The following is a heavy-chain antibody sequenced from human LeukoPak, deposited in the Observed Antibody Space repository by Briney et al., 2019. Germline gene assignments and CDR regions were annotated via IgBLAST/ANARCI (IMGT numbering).Heavy chain of an antibody. D-gene: IGHD2-8*01. CDR1: GYTFTSYY. V-gene: IGHV1-46*01. CDR2: INPSGGST. J-gene: IGHJ4*02. Sequence: ASVKVSCKASGYTFTSYYMHWVRQAPGQGLEWMGIINPSGGSTSYAQKFQGRVTMTRDMSTSTDYMELSSLRAEDTAVYYCAKCTRTNGVCYTDYWGQGTLVTVSS. CDR3: AKCTRTNGVCYTDY.